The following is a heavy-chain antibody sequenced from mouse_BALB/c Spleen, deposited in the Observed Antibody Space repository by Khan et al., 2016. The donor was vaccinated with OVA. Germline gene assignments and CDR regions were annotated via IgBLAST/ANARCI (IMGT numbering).Heavy chain of an antibody. J-gene: IGHJ4*01. CDR1: GFTFSSYG. V-gene: IGHV5-6*01. CDR3: ARTSTTAKGDYYAMDY. Sequence: EVQGVESGGDLVKPGGSLKLSCAASGFTFSSYGMSWVRQTPDKRLEWVATISSGGHYTYFPDSVRGRFTISRDNAKNTLYLQMSSLKSEDTAMYYCARTSTTAKGDYYAMDYWGQGTSVTVSS. CDR2: ISSGGHYT. D-gene: IGHD1-2*01.